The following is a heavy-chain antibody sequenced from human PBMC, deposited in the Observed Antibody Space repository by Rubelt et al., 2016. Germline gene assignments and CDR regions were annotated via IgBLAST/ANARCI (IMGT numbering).Heavy chain of an antibody. CDR3: AREAAYDAFDI. D-gene: IGHD2-15*01. CDR2: IIPILGVA. V-gene: IGHV1-69*04. CDR1: GGTSRTYS. J-gene: IGHJ3*02. Sequence: QVQLVQSGAEVKKPGSSVKVSCKASGGTSRTYSISWVRQAPGQGLEWIGRIIPILGVANCAQKFQGRVTITADKSTSTAYMELSSLTSEDTAVYYCAREAAYDAFDIWGQGTMVTVSS.